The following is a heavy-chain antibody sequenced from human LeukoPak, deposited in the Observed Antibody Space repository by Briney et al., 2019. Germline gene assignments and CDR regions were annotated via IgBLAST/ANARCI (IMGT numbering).Heavy chain of an antibody. J-gene: IGHJ4*02. CDR1: GGSLNNNY. V-gene: IGHV4-59*08. D-gene: IGHD6-19*01. CDR2: ISYSGTT. Sequence: SETLSLTCTVSGGSLNNNYWSWVRQPPGKGLEWVGFISYSGTTNYSPSLGGRATISMGSSRTHFTLKVTSLAAADTAVYFCARHLSDRPTVAGEFDYWGQGILVTVSS. CDR3: ARHLSDRPTVAGEFDY.